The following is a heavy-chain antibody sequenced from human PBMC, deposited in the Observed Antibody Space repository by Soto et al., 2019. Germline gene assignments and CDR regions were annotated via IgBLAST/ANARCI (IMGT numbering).Heavy chain of an antibody. CDR3: ARGTRVGENRPPDY. Sequence: QVQLVQSGAEVKKPGSSVKVSCKASGGTFSSYTISWVRQAPGQGLEWMGRIIPILGIANYAQKFQGRVKNTADKSKSTAYMEQSSLRSEATVVYYWARGTRVGENRPPDYGGQGTLATVSS. CDR1: GGTFSSYT. D-gene: IGHD3-10*01. J-gene: IGHJ4*02. CDR2: IIPILGIA. V-gene: IGHV1-69*02.